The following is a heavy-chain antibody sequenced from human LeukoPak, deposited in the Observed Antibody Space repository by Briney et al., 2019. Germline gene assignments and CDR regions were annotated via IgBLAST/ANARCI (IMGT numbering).Heavy chain of an antibody. CDR3: ARGTVFGVVIIQYAFDY. Sequence: SETLSLTCTVSGGSISSYYWSWIRQPPGKGLEWIGYIYYSGSTNYNPSLKSRVTISVDTSKNQFSLKLSSVTAADTAVYYCARGTVFGVVIIQYAFDYWGQGTLVTVSS. CDR1: GGSISSYY. V-gene: IGHV4-59*01. D-gene: IGHD3-3*01. J-gene: IGHJ4*02. CDR2: IYYSGST.